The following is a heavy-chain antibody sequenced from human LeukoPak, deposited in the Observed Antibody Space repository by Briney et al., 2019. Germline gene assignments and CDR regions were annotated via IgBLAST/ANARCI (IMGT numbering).Heavy chain of an antibody. V-gene: IGHV3-7*01. D-gene: IGHD3-22*01. CDR3: ARGYDSSGYYNY. J-gene: IGHJ4*02. CDR1: GFTFSSYD. CDR2: IKQDGSEK. Sequence: GGSLRLSCAASGFTFSSYDMHWVRQAPGKGLEWVANIKQDGSEKYYVDSVKGRFTISRDNAKNSLYLQMNSLRAEDTAVYYCARGYDSSGYYNYWGQGTLVTVSS.